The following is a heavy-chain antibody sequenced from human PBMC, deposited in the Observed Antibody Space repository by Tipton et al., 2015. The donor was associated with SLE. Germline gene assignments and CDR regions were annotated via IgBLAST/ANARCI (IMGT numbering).Heavy chain of an antibody. CDR2: IYYSGST. Sequence: TLSLTCTVSGGSISTHYWSWIRQPPGKGLEWIGYIYYSGSTNYNPSLKSRVTISVDTSKNQFSLKLSSVTAADMAVYYCASVHIVVVIRAIDYWGQGTLVILSS. D-gene: IGHD3-22*01. V-gene: IGHV4-59*11. CDR3: ASVHIVVVIRAIDY. J-gene: IGHJ4*02. CDR1: GGSISTHY.